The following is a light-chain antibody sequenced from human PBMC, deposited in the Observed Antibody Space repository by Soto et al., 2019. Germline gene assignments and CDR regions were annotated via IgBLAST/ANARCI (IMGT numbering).Light chain of an antibody. V-gene: IGKV2-28*01. Sequence: DIVMTQSPLTLPVTPGEPACISCRSIQMLVYNNTYNYLDWYVQKPGQSPQLLIYFGSNRAPGVPDRFSGSGSGTDFTLKINRVEAEDVGTYYCMQALQSLTFGQGTRLEIK. CDR2: FGS. J-gene: IGKJ5*01. CDR3: MQALQSLT. CDR1: QMLVYNNTYNY.